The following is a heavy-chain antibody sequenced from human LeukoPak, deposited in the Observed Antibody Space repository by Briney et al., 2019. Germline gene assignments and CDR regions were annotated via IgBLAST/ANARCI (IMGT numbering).Heavy chain of an antibody. CDR2: IYSGGST. Sequence: GGSLRLSCAASGFTVSSNYMSCVRQAPGKGLEWVSVIYSGGSTYYADSVKGRFTISRDNSKNTLYLQMNSLRAEDTAVYYCAREMWDSYGYVDYWGQGTLVTVSS. J-gene: IGHJ4*02. CDR1: GFTVSSNY. V-gene: IGHV3-66*01. CDR3: AREMWDSYGYVDY. D-gene: IGHD5-18*01.